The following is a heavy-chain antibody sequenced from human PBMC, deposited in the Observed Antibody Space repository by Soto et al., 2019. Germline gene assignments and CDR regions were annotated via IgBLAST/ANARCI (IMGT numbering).Heavy chain of an antibody. Sequence: GASVKVSCKASGYTFTSYYMHWVRQAPGQGLEWMGIINPSGGSTSYAQKFQGRVTMTRDTSTSTVYMELSSLRSEDTAVYYCARDMGTVTTSSYYFDYWGQGTLVTVSS. CDR2: INPSGGST. J-gene: IGHJ4*02. CDR3: ARDMGTVTTSSYYFDY. D-gene: IGHD4-17*01. CDR1: GYTFTSYY. V-gene: IGHV1-46*01.